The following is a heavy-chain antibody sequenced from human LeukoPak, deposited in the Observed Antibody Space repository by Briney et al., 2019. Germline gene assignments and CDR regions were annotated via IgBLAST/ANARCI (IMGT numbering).Heavy chain of an antibody. Sequence: SQTLSLICAISGDSVSSNSASWNWIRQSPSRGLEWLGRTYYRSKWNTDYAVSVKGRITISPDTSKNQFSLYLNSVTPEDTAVYYCARDPDSSYEWGPFDPWGQGTLVTVSS. CDR1: GDSVSSNSAS. V-gene: IGHV6-1*01. CDR2: TYYRSKWNT. CDR3: ARDPDSSYEWGPFDP. J-gene: IGHJ5*02. D-gene: IGHD1-26*01.